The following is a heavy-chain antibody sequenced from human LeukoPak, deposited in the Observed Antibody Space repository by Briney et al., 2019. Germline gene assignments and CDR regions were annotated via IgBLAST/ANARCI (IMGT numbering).Heavy chain of an antibody. CDR2: INGDGSST. CDR1: GFTFSSYW. D-gene: IGHD7-27*01. J-gene: IGHJ4*02. V-gene: IGHV3-74*03. Sequence: GGSLRLSCAASGFTFSSYWMHWVRQAPGKGLVWVSHINGDGSSTTYADSVKGRFTISRDNAKNTLYLQMNSLRAEDTAVYYCAKKVPANWGSYFDYWGQGTLVTVSS. CDR3: AKKVPANWGSYFDY.